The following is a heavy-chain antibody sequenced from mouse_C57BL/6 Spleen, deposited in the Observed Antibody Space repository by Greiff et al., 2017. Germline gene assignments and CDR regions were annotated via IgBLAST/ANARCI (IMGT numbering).Heavy chain of an antibody. Sequence: VQLQQPGAELVKPGASVKMSCKASGFTFTSSWITWVKQRPGQGLVWIGDIYPGSGSTNYNEKFTSKATLTVDTSSSTAYMQLSSLTSEDSAVYYCARMGYDYDDAWYFDVWGTGTTVTVSS. J-gene: IGHJ1*03. CDR2: IYPGSGST. CDR1: GFTFTSSW. V-gene: IGHV1-55*01. D-gene: IGHD2-4*01. CDR3: ARMGYDYDDAWYFDV.